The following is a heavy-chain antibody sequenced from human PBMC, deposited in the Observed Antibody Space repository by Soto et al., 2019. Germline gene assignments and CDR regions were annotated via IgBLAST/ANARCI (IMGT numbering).Heavy chain of an antibody. J-gene: IGHJ3*02. Sequence: GGSLRLSCAASGFTFSNYAMSWVRQAPGKGLEWVSGISGSGASTYYADSVKGRFTISRDNSKNTLYLQMNSLRAEDTAVYYCAKERPLDFHLDAFDSWGQGTMVTVAS. V-gene: IGHV3-23*01. CDR3: AKERPLDFHLDAFDS. CDR1: GFTFSNYA. CDR2: ISGSGAST. D-gene: IGHD3-3*01.